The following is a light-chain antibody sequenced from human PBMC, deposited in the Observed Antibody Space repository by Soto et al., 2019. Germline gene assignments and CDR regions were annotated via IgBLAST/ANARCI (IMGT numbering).Light chain of an antibody. CDR3: QQYCSSPFT. V-gene: IGKV3-20*01. CDR2: GAS. Sequence: EIVLTQSPGTLSLSPGERATLSCRASQSVTTSYLAWYQHKPGQAPRLLIYGASRRATGIPDRFSGGGSGTDFTLTISRLEPEDFAVYYCQQYCSSPFTFGGGTKVEIK. CDR1: QSVTTSY. J-gene: IGKJ4*01.